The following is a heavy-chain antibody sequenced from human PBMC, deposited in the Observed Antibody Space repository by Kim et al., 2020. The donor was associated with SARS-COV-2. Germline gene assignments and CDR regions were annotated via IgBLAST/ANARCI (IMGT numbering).Heavy chain of an antibody. CDR3: ARDFDWESGL. CDR1: ESTLGTSC. CDR2: SCGDGTPV. Sequence: GGSLRLSCAASESTLGTSCIHWVRQAQGKGLMWVARSCGDGTPVTYPDSLKGRLTVSRDNARNTVYLQVNSLRVEDTAMYYCARDFDWESGLWGRGTLVTVSS. V-gene: IGHV3-74*01. D-gene: IGHD3-9*01. J-gene: IGHJ4*02.